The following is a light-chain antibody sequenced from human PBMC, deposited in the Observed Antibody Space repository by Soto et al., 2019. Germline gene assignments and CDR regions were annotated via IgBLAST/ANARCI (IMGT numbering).Light chain of an antibody. CDR1: QSVLYSSNNKNY. CDR3: QQYYSTPRYT. Sequence: DIVMTQSPDSLAVSLGERDTINCKSSQSVLYSSNNKNYLAWYQQKPGQPPKLLIYWASTRESGVPDRFSGSGSGTDFTLTISSLQAEDVAVYYCQQYYSTPRYTFGQGTKLEIK. J-gene: IGKJ2*01. V-gene: IGKV4-1*01. CDR2: WAS.